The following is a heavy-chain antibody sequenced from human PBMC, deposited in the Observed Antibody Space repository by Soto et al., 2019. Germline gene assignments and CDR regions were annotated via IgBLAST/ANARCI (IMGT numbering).Heavy chain of an antibody. V-gene: IGHV5-51*01. D-gene: IGHD3-10*01. Sequence: PGESLKISCKGSGYTFPSYWIGWVRQMPGKGLEWMGIIYPGDSDARYSPSFQGQVTISVDMSISTAYLHLSSLKASDTAMYYCARTMVRGKNYYGVDVWGQGTTVTVSS. J-gene: IGHJ6*02. CDR3: ARTMVRGKNYYGVDV. CDR2: IYPGDSDA. CDR1: GYTFPSYW.